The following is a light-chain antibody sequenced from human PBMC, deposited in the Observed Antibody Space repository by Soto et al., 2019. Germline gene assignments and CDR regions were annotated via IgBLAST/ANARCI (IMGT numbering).Light chain of an antibody. J-gene: IGKJ1*01. CDR1: QRVLYSSNNKNY. CDR2: WAS. CDR3: QQYYSTPWT. V-gene: IGKV4-1*01. Sequence: IVMTQSPDSLAVSLGERATINCKSSQRVLYSSNNKNYLAWYQQKPGQPPKLLIYWASTRESGVPDRFSGSGSGTDFTLTISSLQAEDVAVDYCQQYYSTPWTFGQGTKVEIK.